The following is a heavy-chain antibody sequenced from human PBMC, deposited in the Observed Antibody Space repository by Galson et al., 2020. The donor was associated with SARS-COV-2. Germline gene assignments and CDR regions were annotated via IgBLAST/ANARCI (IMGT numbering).Heavy chain of an antibody. CDR1: GGSISSYY. CDR2: IYYSGST. V-gene: IGHV4-59*01. D-gene: IGHD3-3*01. J-gene: IGHJ2*01. CDR3: ARSYDFWSGYYRYWYFDL. Sequence: SETLSLTCTVSGGSISSYYWSWIRQPPGKGLEWIGYIYYSGSTNYNPSLKSRVTISVDTSKNQFSLKLSSVTAADTAVYYCARSYDFWSGYYRYWYFDLWGRGTLVTVSS.